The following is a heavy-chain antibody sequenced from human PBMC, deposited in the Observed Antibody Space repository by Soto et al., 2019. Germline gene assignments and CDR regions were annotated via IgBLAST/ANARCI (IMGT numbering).Heavy chain of an antibody. D-gene: IGHD6-19*01. Sequence: ESGGVLVQPGGSLRLSCVASGFTFDSHWMHWVRQAPGEGLVWVSRIKTDGYAAAYADSVKGRFTISRDNTKVTVYLQMNSLRAEDTAVYFCVRDSGVAADCWGQGTLVTVSS. CDR1: GFTFDSHW. J-gene: IGHJ4*02. CDR3: VRDSGVAADC. V-gene: IGHV3-74*01. CDR2: IKTDGYAA.